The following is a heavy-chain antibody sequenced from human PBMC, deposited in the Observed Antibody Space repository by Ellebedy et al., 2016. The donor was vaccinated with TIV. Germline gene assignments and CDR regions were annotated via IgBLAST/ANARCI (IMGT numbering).Heavy chain of an antibody. CDR2: IVYDGRET. CDR1: GFTFNTAG. D-gene: IGHD2-8*01. CDR3: TRDGREWSRDY. V-gene: IGHV3-21*06. J-gene: IGHJ4*02. Sequence: GGSLRLXXAASGFTFNTAGMTWVRQAPGKGLEWVATIVYDGRETYYADPLKGRFTVSRDNTMNPVSLQMDSLTVEDTAVYYCTRDGREWSRDYWGQGTLVTVSS.